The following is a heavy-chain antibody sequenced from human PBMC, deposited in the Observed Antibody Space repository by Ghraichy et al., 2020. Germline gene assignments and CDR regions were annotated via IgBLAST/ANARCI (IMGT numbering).Heavy chain of an antibody. V-gene: IGHV1-2*02. Sequence: ASVKVSCKASGYPFTGHYMRLVLQSPGQVHEWMGWINPNSGGTNYAQKFQGRVTMTRDTSISTAYMELSRLRSDDTAVYYCARELTGWLGREGGAFDIWGQGTMVTVSS. CDR2: INPNSGGT. CDR3: ARELTGWLGREGGAFDI. J-gene: IGHJ3*02. CDR1: GYPFTGHY. D-gene: IGHD6-19*01.